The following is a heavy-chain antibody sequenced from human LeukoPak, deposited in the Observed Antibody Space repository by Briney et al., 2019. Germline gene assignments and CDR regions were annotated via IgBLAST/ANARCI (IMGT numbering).Heavy chain of an antibody. Sequence: GGSLRLSCAASGFTFSNYEMNWVRQAQGKGLQWVSYISSSDGTIYYADFVKGRFTISRDNAKNSLYLQMNSLRADDTAVYYCARAGYSFDSPNYFDYWGQGTLVTVSS. J-gene: IGHJ4*02. V-gene: IGHV3-48*03. CDR3: ARAGYSFDSPNYFDY. CDR1: GFTFSNYE. D-gene: IGHD5-18*01. CDR2: ISSSDGTI.